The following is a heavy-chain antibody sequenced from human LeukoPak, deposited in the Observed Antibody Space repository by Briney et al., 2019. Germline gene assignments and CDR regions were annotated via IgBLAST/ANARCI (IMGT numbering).Heavy chain of an antibody. CDR3: TRDRAQQYFEY. J-gene: IGHJ4*02. V-gene: IGHV3-74*01. CDR2: ISPTGSTT. CDR1: GFSFSGHW. D-gene: IGHD1-1*01. Sequence: TGGSLRLSCTASGFSFSGHWMHWARQLPGKGLVWVSRISPTGSTTSYADSVKGRFTVSRDNAKNTLYLQMNSLRVEDTAVYYCTRDRAQQYFEYWGQGTLVTVSS.